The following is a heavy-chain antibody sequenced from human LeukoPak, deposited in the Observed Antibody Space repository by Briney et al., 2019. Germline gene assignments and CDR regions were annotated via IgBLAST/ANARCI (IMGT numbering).Heavy chain of an antibody. J-gene: IGHJ5*02. D-gene: IGHD3-3*01. Sequence: SETLSLTCTVSGGSISSGGYYWSWIRQHPGKGLEWIGYIYYSGSTYYNPSLKSRVTISVDTSKNQFSLKLSSVTAEDTALYYCARDEGYDFWSGYAGWFDPWGQGTLVTVSS. CDR1: GGSISSGGYY. CDR2: IYYSGST. CDR3: ARDEGYDFWSGYAGWFDP. V-gene: IGHV4-31*03.